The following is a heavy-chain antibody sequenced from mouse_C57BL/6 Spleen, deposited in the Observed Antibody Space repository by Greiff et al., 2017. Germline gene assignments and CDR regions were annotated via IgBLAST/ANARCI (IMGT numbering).Heavy chain of an antibody. CDR3: ARGGTTVVATRDY. CDR1: GYTFTSYW. V-gene: IGHV1-52*01. CDR2: IDPSDSET. Sequence: LQQPGAELVRPGSSVKLSCKASGYTFTSYWMHWVKQRPIQGLEWIGNIDPSDSETHYNQKFKDKATLTVDKSSSTAYMQLSSLTSEDSAVYYCARGGTTVVATRDYWGQGTTLTVSS. D-gene: IGHD1-1*01. J-gene: IGHJ2*01.